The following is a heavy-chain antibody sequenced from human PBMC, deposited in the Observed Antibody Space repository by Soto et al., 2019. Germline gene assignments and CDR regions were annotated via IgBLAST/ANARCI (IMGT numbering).Heavy chain of an antibody. J-gene: IGHJ6*02. CDR3: AREGWFGGYYYYYGMDV. Sequence: PSQTLSLTCAISGDSVSSNSAAWNWIRQSPSRGLEWLGRTYYRSKWYNDYAVSVESRITINPDTSKNQFSLQLNSVTPEDTVVYYCAREGWFGGYYYYYGMDVWGQGTTVTVSS. CDR2: TYYRSKWYN. V-gene: IGHV6-1*01. D-gene: IGHD3-10*01. CDR1: GDSVSSNSAA.